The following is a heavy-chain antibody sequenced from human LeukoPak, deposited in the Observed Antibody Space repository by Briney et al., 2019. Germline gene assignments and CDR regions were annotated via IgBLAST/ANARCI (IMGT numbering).Heavy chain of an antibody. CDR2: IYTGGGT. CDR3: ARRYSSAWCFDY. CDR1: GGSVSSGSYY. Sequence: PSETLSLTCTVSGGSVSSGSYYWSRIRQPAGKGLEWIGRIYTGGGTNYNPSLKSRVTMSVDTSTNQFSLKLSSVTAADTAVYYCARRYSSAWCFDYWGQGILVTVSS. D-gene: IGHD6-19*01. J-gene: IGHJ4*02. V-gene: IGHV4-61*02.